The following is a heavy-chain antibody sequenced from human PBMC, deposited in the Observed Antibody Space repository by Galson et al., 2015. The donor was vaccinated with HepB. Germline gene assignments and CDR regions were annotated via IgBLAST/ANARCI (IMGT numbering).Heavy chain of an antibody. CDR2: ISGSGGST. Sequence: SLRLSCAASGFTFSSYAMSWVRQAPGKGLEWVSAISGSGGSTYYADSVKGRFTISRDNSKNTLYLQMNSLRAEDTAVYYRAKDRGYRCSGGSCYSSFDYWGQGTLVTVSS. D-gene: IGHD2-15*01. CDR3: AKDRGYRCSGGSCYSSFDY. J-gene: IGHJ4*02. V-gene: IGHV3-23*01. CDR1: GFTFSSYA.